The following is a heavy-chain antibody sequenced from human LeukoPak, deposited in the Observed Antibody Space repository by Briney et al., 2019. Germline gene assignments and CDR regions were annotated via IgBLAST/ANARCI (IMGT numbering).Heavy chain of an antibody. J-gene: IGHJ6*02. D-gene: IGHD3-9*01. CDR1: GFTFSSYD. Sequence: GGSLRLSCAASGFTFSSYDMHWVRQATGKGLEWVSGIGSAGDTYYPDSVKGRFTISRDNAKNSLYLQMNSLRAGDTAVYYCARVLPKYFHFLTGFYYYYGMDVWGQGTTVTVSS. CDR2: IGSAGDT. CDR3: ARVLPKYFHFLTGFYYYYGMDV. V-gene: IGHV3-13*01.